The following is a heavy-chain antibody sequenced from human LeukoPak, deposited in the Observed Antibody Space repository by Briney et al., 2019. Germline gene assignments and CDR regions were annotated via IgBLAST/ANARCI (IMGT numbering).Heavy chain of an antibody. D-gene: IGHD5-12*01. V-gene: IGHV3-7*01. Sequence: GRSLRLSCAASGFTFSSYWMSWVRQAPGKGLEWVANIKQDGSEKYYVDSVKGRFTISRDNAKNSLYLQMNSLRAEDTAVYYCARVGSNSGYDYFRNYYYYMDVWGKGTTVTVSS. CDR3: ARVGSNSGYDYFRNYYYYMDV. CDR2: IKQDGSEK. CDR1: GFTFSSYW. J-gene: IGHJ6*03.